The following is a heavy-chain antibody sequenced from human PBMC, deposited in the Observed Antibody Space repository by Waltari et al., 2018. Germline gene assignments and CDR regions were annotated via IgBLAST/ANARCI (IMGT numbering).Heavy chain of an antibody. J-gene: IGHJ3*01. D-gene: IGHD5-12*01. V-gene: IGHV4-39*01. CDR2: MSDSGAI. Sequence: SCSKTPVQGLFWIVIMSDSGAIYSSPSLNSRVTISRDTSESQLSLKLGSGTAADTAVYYGATYIGASVGTAAFDVWGQGTTVTVSS. CDR3: ATYIGASVGTAAFDV.